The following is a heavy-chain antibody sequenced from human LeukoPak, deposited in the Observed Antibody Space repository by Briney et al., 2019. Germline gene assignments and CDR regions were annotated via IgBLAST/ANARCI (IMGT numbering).Heavy chain of an antibody. V-gene: IGHV4-34*01. Sequence: SETLSLTCAVYGGSFSGYYWSWIRQPPGKGLEWIGEINHSGSTNYNPSLKSRVTISVDTSKNQFSLKLSSVTAADTAVYYCARAVDTAMVWGYYFDYWGQGTLVTVSS. CDR2: INHSGST. CDR1: GGSFSGYY. J-gene: IGHJ4*02. CDR3: ARAVDTAMVWGYYFDY. D-gene: IGHD5-18*01.